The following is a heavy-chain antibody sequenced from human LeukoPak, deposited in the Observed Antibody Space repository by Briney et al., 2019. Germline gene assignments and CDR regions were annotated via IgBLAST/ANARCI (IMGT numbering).Heavy chain of an antibody. Sequence: GGSLRLSCAASGFTFSSYGMNWVRQAPGKGLEWVSAISSSSSYIYYADSVKGRFTISRDNAKNSLYLQMNSLRAEDTAVYYCARIRYSSSWEDAFDIWGQGTMVTVSS. V-gene: IGHV3-21*01. CDR1: GFTFSSYG. D-gene: IGHD6-13*01. J-gene: IGHJ3*02. CDR3: ARIRYSSSWEDAFDI. CDR2: ISSSSSYI.